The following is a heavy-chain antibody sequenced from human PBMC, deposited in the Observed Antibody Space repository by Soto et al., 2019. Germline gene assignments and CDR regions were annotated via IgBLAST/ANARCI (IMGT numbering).Heavy chain of an antibody. V-gene: IGHV3-9*01. J-gene: IGHJ5*02. CDR1: GFTFEDYV. D-gene: IGHD6-13*01. CDR3: AKDISAQSDSWLNGYDP. CDR2: ISRQSGTI. Sequence: EVQLVEAGGGLVQPGGSLRLSCAASGFTFEDYVMHWVRQAPGKGLEWVSGISRQSGTIGYADSVKGRFTISRANAKNSLFFQMNSLRTEDTALYYCAKDISAQSDSWLNGYDPWGQGTLVTVSS.